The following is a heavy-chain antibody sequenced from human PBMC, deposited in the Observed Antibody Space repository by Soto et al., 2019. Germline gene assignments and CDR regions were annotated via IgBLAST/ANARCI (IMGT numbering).Heavy chain of an antibody. J-gene: IGHJ4*02. CDR2: IIPILGIA. D-gene: IGHD6-6*01. CDR1: GGTFSSYT. Sequence: ASVKVSCKASGGTFSSYTISWVRQAPGQGLGWMGRIIPILGIANYAQKFQGRVTITADKSTSTAYMELSSLRSEDTAVYYCARVRDGREQLDWHYWAQVPVVTVS. CDR3: ARVRDGREQLDWHY. V-gene: IGHV1-69*02.